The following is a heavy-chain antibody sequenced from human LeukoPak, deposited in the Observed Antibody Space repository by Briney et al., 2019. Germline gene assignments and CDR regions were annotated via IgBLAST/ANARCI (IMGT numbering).Heavy chain of an antibody. V-gene: IGHV1-46*01. CDR3: ARDMSIIAAAGTDYYYYYMDV. CDR1: GYTFTMYF. Sequence: ASVKVSCKASGYTFTMYFIHWVRQAPGQGLEWMGMINPSDGATGYAQRFQGRVTMTRDMSTTTVYMDLRSLRSEDTAVYYCARDMSIIAAAGTDYYYYYMDVWGKGTTVTVSS. CDR2: INPSDGAT. D-gene: IGHD6-13*01. J-gene: IGHJ6*03.